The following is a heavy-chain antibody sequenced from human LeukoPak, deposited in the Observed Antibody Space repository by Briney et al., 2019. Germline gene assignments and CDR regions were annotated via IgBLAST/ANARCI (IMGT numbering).Heavy chain of an antibody. D-gene: IGHD3-22*01. Sequence: SGGSLRLSCAASGFTFSSYEMNWVRQAPGKGLEWVSYISSSGSTIYYADSVKGRFTISRDNAKNSLYLQMNSLRAEDTAVYYCASEYYDSSGYYYVGTVDYWGQGTLVTVSS. CDR2: ISSSGSTI. CDR3: ASEYYDSSGYYYVGTVDY. CDR1: GFTFSSYE. V-gene: IGHV3-48*03. J-gene: IGHJ4*02.